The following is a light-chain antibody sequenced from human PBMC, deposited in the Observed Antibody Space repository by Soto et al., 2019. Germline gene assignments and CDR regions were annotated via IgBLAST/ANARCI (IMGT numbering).Light chain of an antibody. CDR3: QQYGSSTQT. CDR1: QSVSSRY. V-gene: IGKV3-20*01. CDR2: GAS. Sequence: DIVLTQSRGTLSLSPGERSTLSCKASQSVSSRYLAWYQQKHGQAPRLLIYGASSRATGIPDRFSVSVSGTDGTLTISGLEKEDFAVYDCQQYGSSTQTFCQGTRLEIK. J-gene: IGKJ5*01.